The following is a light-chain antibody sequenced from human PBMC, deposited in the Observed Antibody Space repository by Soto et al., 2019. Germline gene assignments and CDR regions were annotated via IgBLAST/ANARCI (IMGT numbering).Light chain of an antibody. V-gene: IGLV2-23*03. Sequence: QAVLTQPASVSGSPGQSITISCTGTSSDVGSYNLVSWYQQHPGKAPKLIIYEGTRRPSGISNRFSGSNSGDTASLTISGLQAEDEADYYCCSYAGSSTFNVLFGGGTKLTVL. CDR2: EGT. J-gene: IGLJ2*01. CDR1: SSDVGSYNL. CDR3: CSYAGSSTFNVL.